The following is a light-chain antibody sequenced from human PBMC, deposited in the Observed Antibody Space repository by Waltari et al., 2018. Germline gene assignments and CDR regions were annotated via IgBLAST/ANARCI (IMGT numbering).Light chain of an antibody. CDR2: VNN. CDR3: QSYDSSLSNVI. J-gene: IGLJ2*01. Sequence: QHYPGTAPKLLIYVNNKRPSGVPDRFSGSKSGTSASLAITGLQAEDEAHYYCQSYDSSLSNVIFGGGTKLTVL. V-gene: IGLV1-40*01.